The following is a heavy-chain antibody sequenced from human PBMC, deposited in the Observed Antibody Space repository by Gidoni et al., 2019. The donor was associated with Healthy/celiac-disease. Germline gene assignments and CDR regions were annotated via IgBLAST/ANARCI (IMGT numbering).Heavy chain of an antibody. V-gene: IGHV4-30-4*01. CDR2: IYYSGRT. J-gene: IGHJ4*02. Sequence: QVQLQESGPGLVKPSQTLSPTCTGSGGAISSGDYYWSWIRQPPGKGLEWIGYIYYSGRTYYNPSLKSRVTISVDTSKNQFSLKLSSLTAADTAVYYCARSRERGLEDYWGQGTLVTVSS. CDR1: GGAISSGDYY. CDR3: ARSRERGLEDY.